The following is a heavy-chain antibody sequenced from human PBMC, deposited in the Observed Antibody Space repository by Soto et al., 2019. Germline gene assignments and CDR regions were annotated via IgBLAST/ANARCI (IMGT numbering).Heavy chain of an antibody. CDR2: IWNGGIER. Sequence: PGGSLRLSCEGSGFKFNTYGMHLVRLTPGKGLEWVAIIWNGGIERHYADSVKGRFTISRDNAKNTLYLQMNSLRGHDTAVYFCLRDVGATEVVPFEVWGRGTMVTVSS. CDR3: LRDVGATEVVPFEV. D-gene: IGHD2-15*01. V-gene: IGHV3-33*08. CDR1: GFKFNTYG. J-gene: IGHJ4*02.